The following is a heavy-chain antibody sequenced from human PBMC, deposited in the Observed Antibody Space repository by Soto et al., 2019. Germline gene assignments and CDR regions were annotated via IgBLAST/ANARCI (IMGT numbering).Heavy chain of an antibody. Sequence: QLQLQESGSGLVKPSQTLSLTCAVSGGSISSGYYSWSWIRQPPGRGLEWIGYIYHSGATYNNPSLNNRVTISVDTSKNQFSLRLISVTPADTAVYYCTRGRAGVIDYWGQGTLVTVSS. CDR2: IYHSGAT. CDR3: TRGRAGVIDY. V-gene: IGHV4-30-2*01. J-gene: IGHJ4*02. CDR1: GGSISSGYYS. D-gene: IGHD2-21*01.